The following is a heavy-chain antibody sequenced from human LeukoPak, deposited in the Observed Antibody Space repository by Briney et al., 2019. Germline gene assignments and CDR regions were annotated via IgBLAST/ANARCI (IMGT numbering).Heavy chain of an antibody. CDR2: IYSGGST. J-gene: IGHJ4*02. D-gene: IGHD5-12*01. Sequence: SGGSLRLSCAASGFTVSSNYMSWVRQAPGKGLEWVSVIYSGGSTYYADSVKGRFTISRDNSKNTLYLQMNSLRAEDTAVYYCARGGYSGYDFTDYWGQGTLVTVSS. CDR3: ARGGYSGYDFTDY. V-gene: IGHV3-53*01. CDR1: GFTVSSNY.